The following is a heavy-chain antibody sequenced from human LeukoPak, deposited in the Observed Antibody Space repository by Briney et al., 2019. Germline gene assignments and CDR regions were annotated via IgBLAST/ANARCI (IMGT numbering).Heavy chain of an antibody. CDR2: IRYDGSNK. CDR3: AKGYGWGASYYYYSMDV. Sequence: GGALRLSCAASGFTFSSYGMHWVRQAPGKGLEWVAFIRYDGSNKYYADSVKGRFTISRDNSKNTLYLQMNSLRTEDTAVYYCAKGYGWGASYYYYSMDVWGKGTTVTISS. J-gene: IGHJ6*03. CDR1: GFTFSSYG. D-gene: IGHD3-16*01. V-gene: IGHV3-30*02.